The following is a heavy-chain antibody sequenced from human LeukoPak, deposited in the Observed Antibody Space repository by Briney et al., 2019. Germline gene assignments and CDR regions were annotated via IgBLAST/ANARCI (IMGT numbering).Heavy chain of an antibody. CDR3: ASATLRCSGGSCYEMDV. CDR2: IIPLVGTP. J-gene: IGHJ6*01. Sequence: WASVTVSCMPAGGTFSSYTTSWGRHALGEGLEWMGGIIPLVGTPDYAQKFQDRLTITADKSTSTAYMELSSLRSEDTAVYYCASATLRCSGGSCYEMDVWGKGSTVTVSS. D-gene: IGHD2-15*01. CDR1: GGTFSSYT. V-gene: IGHV1-69*06.